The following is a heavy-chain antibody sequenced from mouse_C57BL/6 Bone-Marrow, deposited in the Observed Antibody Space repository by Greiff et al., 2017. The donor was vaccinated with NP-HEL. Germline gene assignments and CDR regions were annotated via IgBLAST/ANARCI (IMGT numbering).Heavy chain of an antibody. J-gene: IGHJ2*01. D-gene: IGHD1-1*01. CDR2: IHPNSGST. Sequence: VKVVESGAELVKPGASVKLSCKASGYTFTSYWMHWVKQRPGQGLEWIGMIHPNSGSTNYNEKFKSKATLTVDKSSSTAYMQLSSLTSEDSAVYYCASFITTVVAHFDYWGQGTTLTVSS. V-gene: IGHV1-64*01. CDR1: GYTFTSYW. CDR3: ASFITTVVAHFDY.